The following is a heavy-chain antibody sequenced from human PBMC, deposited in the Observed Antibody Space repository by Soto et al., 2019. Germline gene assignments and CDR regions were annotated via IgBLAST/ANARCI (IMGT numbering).Heavy chain of an antibody. V-gene: IGHV4-34*01. CDR2: INHSGST. D-gene: IGHD4-17*01. Sequence: QVQLQQWGAGLLKPSETLSLTCAVYGGSFSGYYWSWIRQPPGKGLEWMGEINHSGSTNYNPSPKGRVTISVDTSKNQFSLKLISVTAGEMAVYYCARGAENYGDYGIDYWGQGTLVTVSS. CDR1: GGSFSGYY. J-gene: IGHJ4*02. CDR3: ARGAENYGDYGIDY.